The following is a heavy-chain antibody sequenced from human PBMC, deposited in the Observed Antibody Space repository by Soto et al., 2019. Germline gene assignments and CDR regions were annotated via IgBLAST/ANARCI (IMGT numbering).Heavy chain of an antibody. CDR3: AARXVVVPAQAAFXI. CDR1: GYSFTSYW. Sequence: PGESLKISCKGSGYSFTSYWIGWVRQMPGKGLEWMGIIYPGDSDTRYSPSFQGQVTISADKSISTAYLQWSSLKASDTAMYYCAARXVVVPAQAAFXIWGQGTMVXVSS. CDR2: IYPGDSDT. J-gene: IGHJ3*02. V-gene: IGHV5-51*01. D-gene: IGHD2-2*01.